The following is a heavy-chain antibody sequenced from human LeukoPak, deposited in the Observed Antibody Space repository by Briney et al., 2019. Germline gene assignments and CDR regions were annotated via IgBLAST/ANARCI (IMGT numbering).Heavy chain of an antibody. J-gene: IGHJ4*02. V-gene: IGHV4-31*03. CDR2: IYYSGSN. D-gene: IGHD3-3*01. Sequence: PSETLSLTCTVSGASISSGGYYWSWLRQHPGKGLEWTVYIYYSGSNYYNSCLRRGVTLSVDTSKNQFSLKLSSVTAADTAVYYCARGGYDFWRGTAMNYFDCWGQGTLVTVSS. CDR1: GASISSGGYY. CDR3: ARGGYDFWRGTAMNYFDC.